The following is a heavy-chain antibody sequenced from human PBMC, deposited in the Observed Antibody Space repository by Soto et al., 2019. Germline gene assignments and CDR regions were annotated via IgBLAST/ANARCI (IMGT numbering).Heavy chain of an antibody. Sequence: SETLSLTCTVFGGSFRGYYWSWIRQPPGKGLEWIGEINQSGSANYHPSLKSRVTISLDTSKNQFTLKLSSVTAADTAVYYCARGSRDHTSDYYDSSGYLTSYFDYWGQGTQVTVSS. D-gene: IGHD3-22*01. V-gene: IGHV4-34*01. CDR3: ARGSRDHTSDYYDSSGYLTSYFDY. CDR2: INQSGSA. CDR1: GGSFRGYY. J-gene: IGHJ4*02.